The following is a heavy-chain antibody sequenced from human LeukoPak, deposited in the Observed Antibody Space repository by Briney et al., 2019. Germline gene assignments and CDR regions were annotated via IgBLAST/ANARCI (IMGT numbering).Heavy chain of an antibody. Sequence: ASVKVSCKASGYTFTGYYFHWVRQAPGQGLEWMGWINPNSGGTNYAQRFQGRVALTWDTSISTAYMELNRLTSDDTAVYYCAASDGHIKAGYYYYMDVWGKGTSVTVSS. CDR1: GYTFTGYY. CDR3: AASDGHIKAGYYYYMDV. D-gene: IGHD3-10*01. CDR2: INPNSGGT. J-gene: IGHJ6*03. V-gene: IGHV1-2*02.